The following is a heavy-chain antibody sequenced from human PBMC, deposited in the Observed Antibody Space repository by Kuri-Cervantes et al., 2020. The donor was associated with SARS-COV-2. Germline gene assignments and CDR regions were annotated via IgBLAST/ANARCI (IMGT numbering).Heavy chain of an antibody. V-gene: IGHV4-38-2*01. CDR3: ARGDTVTTFDY. CDR2: IYHSGST. J-gene: IGHJ4*02. D-gene: IGHD4-17*01. Sequence: GSLRLSCAVSGYSISSGYYWGWIRQPPGKGLEWIGSIYHSGSTYYNPSLKSRVTISVDTSKNQFSLKLSSVTAADTAVYYCARGDTVTTFDYWGQGTLVTVSS. CDR1: GYSISSGYY.